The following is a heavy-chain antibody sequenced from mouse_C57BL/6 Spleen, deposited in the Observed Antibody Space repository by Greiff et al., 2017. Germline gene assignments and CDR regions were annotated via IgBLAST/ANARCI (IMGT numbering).Heavy chain of an antibody. Sequence: VQLQQSGAELVRPGSSVKLSCKASGYTFTSYWMHWVKQRPIQGLEWIGNIYPSDSETHYNQKFKDKATLTVDKSSSTAYMQLSSLTSEDSAVYYCERQDYYAMDDWGQGTSVTVSA. V-gene: IGHV1-52*01. CDR1: GYTFTSYW. CDR2: IYPSDSET. CDR3: ERQDYYAMDD. J-gene: IGHJ4*01.